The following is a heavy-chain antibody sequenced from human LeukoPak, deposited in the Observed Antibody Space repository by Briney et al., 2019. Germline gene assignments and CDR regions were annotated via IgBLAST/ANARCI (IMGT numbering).Heavy chain of an antibody. Sequence: PSETLSLTCTVSGGSISSRSYYWGWIRQPPGKGLEWIGSFYYSGITYYNPSLKSRVTISVDASKNLLSLKLSSVTAADTAVYYCARLACSSTSCLYPDAFDVWGQGTLVTVSS. D-gene: IGHD2-2*01. CDR3: ARLACSSTSCLYPDAFDV. CDR2: FYYSGIT. J-gene: IGHJ3*01. V-gene: IGHV4-39*01. CDR1: GGSISSRSYY.